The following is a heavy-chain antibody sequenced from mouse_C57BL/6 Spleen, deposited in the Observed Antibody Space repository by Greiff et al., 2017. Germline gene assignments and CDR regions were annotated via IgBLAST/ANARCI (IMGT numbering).Heavy chain of an antibody. CDR2: IDPSDSYT. Sequence: QVQLQQPGAELVRPGTSVKLSCKASGYTFTSYWMHWVKQRPGQGLEWIGVIDPSDSYTNYNQKFKGKATLTVDTSSSTAYMQLSMLTSEDSAVYYCAREGIYYGNYGFAYWGQGTLVTVSA. V-gene: IGHV1-59*01. D-gene: IGHD2-1*01. CDR1: GYTFTSYW. J-gene: IGHJ3*01. CDR3: AREGIYYGNYGFAY.